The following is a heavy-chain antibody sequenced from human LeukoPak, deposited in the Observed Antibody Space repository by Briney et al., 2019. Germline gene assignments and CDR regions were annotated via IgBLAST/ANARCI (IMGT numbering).Heavy chain of an antibody. J-gene: IGHJ4*02. CDR3: AKEGDILTGYAGFDY. CDR2: ISGSGGST. D-gene: IGHD3-9*01. Sequence: GGSLRLSXAASGFTFSSYAMSWVRQAPGKGLEWVSAISGSGGSTYYADSVKGRFTISRDNSKNTLYLQMNSLRAEDTAVYYCAKEGDILTGYAGFDYWGQGTLVTVSS. CDR1: GFTFSSYA. V-gene: IGHV3-23*01.